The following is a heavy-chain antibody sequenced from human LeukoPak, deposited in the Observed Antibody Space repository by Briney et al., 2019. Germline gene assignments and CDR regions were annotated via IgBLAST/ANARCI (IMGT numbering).Heavy chain of an antibody. D-gene: IGHD5-12*01. CDR2: IYSGGYS. CDR1: GFTVSTNY. V-gene: IGHV3-66*01. J-gene: IGHJ4*02. Sequence: GGSLRLSCTASGFTVSTNYMSWVRQAPGMGLEWVSVIYSGGYSYYADSVKGRFTISRDDSKNTLYLQMNSLRAEDMAVYYCARGGAYDSWNYFDCWGQGTLVTVSS. CDR3: ARGGAYDSWNYFDC.